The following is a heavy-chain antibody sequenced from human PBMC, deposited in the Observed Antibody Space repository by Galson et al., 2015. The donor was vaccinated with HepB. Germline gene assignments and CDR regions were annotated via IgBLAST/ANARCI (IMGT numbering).Heavy chain of an antibody. J-gene: IGHJ2*01. CDR3: AKTTTFPGFYSSGWYNYWYFDL. V-gene: IGHV3-23*01. D-gene: IGHD6-19*01. CDR2: ISGSGGST. Sequence: SLRLSCAASGFTFSSYAMSWVRQAPGKGLEWVSAISGSGGSTYYADSVKGRFTISRDNSKNTLYLQMNSLRAEDTAVYYCAKTTTFPGFYSSGWYNYWYFDLWGRGTLVTVSS. CDR1: GFTFSSYA.